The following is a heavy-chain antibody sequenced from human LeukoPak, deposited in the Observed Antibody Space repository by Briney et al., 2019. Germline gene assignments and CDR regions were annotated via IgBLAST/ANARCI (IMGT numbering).Heavy chain of an antibody. CDR2: VYYSGST. CDR3: ARATYCGGDCYPYPDY. Sequence: SETLFLTCTVSGGSISSGGYHWSWIRQHPGKGLEWIGYVYYSGSTYYNPSLKSRVTISVDTSKNQFSLKLSSVTAADTAVYYCARATYCGGDCYPYPDYWGQGTLVAVSS. J-gene: IGHJ4*02. CDR1: GGSISSGGYH. V-gene: IGHV4-31*03. D-gene: IGHD2-21*02.